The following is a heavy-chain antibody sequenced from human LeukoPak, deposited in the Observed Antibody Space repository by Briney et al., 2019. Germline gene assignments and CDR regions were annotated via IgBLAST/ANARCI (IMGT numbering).Heavy chain of an antibody. V-gene: IGHV4-59*01. D-gene: IGHD5-24*01. CDR3: ARASSGGGEMASNGMDV. CDR2: IYYSGST. CDR1: GGSISSYY. J-gene: IGHJ6*02. Sequence: SGTLSLTCTVSGGSISSYYWSWIRQPPGKGLEWIGYIYYSGSTNYNPSLKSRVTISVDTSKNQFSLKLSSVTAADTAVYYCARASSGGGEMASNGMDVWGQGTTVTVSS.